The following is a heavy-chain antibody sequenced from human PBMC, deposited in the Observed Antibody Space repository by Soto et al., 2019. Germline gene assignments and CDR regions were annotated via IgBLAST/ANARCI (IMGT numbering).Heavy chain of an antibody. CDR3: ARIKRAHYDSSALFFDY. J-gene: IGHJ4*02. V-gene: IGHV2-26*01. D-gene: IGHD3-22*01. CDR1: GFSLSSTRMV. CDR2: IFSNDEK. Sequence: QVTWKGSGPVLVKPTETLTLTCTVSGFSLSSTRMVVSWIRQPPGKALEWLAYIFSNDEKSYSTSLKSRLTISKDTSKSQVVLTMTNMDPVDKATYYCARIKRAHYDSSALFFDYWGRGTLVAVSS.